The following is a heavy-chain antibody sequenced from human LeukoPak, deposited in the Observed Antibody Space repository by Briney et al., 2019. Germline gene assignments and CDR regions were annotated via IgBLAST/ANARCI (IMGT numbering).Heavy chain of an antibody. CDR1: SDSIFSSNW. D-gene: IGHD1-26*01. V-gene: IGHV4-4*02. J-gene: IGHJ6*03. Sequence: PSETLSLTCTVSSDSIFSSNWWSWVRQPPGKGLEWIGQIFHSGSTSYSPSLKSRVTISADKSKNQVSLKLTSVTAADTAVYYCARDLLAWGATTGGVYYYYYMDVWGKGTTVTVSS. CDR3: ARDLLAWGATTGGVYYYYYMDV. CDR2: IFHSGST.